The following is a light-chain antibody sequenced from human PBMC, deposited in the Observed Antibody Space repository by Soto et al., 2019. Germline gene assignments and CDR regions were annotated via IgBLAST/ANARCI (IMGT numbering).Light chain of an antibody. CDR1: QYIRNF. Sequence: DIQMTQSPTSLSASVGDRVTITCRASQYIRNFVAWYQQKPGKAPKLLIYAASTLQSGVPSRFSGSGSGTEFTLTINSLQPEDVATYSCQKYSGVPVFGPGTKVEIK. J-gene: IGKJ3*01. CDR3: QKYSGVPV. V-gene: IGKV1-27*01. CDR2: AAS.